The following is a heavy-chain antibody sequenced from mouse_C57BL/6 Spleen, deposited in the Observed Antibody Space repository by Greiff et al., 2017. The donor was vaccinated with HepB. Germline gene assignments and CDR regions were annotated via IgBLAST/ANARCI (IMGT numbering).Heavy chain of an antibody. CDR3: ARGGLYYYGSSPFAY. CDR1: GYTFTSYW. Sequence: QVQLQQPGAELVKPGASVKLSCKASGYTFTSYWMYWVKQRPGQGLEWIGMIHPNSGSTNYNEKFKSKATLTVDKSSSTAYMQLSSLTSEDSAVYYCARGGLYYYGSSPFAYWGQGTLVTVSA. CDR2: IHPNSGST. J-gene: IGHJ3*01. D-gene: IGHD1-1*01. V-gene: IGHV1-64*01.